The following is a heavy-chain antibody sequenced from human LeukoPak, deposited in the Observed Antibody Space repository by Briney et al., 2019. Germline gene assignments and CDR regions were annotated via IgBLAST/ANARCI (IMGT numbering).Heavy chain of an antibody. CDR3: AKDKTYDDFWSGHDAFDI. V-gene: IGHV3-23*01. D-gene: IGHD3-3*01. Sequence: GGSLRLSCAASGFTFTTYAMSWVRQAPGKGLEWVSVISRSGDSTYYADSVKGRFTISRDISKNTLYLQMKIRRAGDTAVYYCAKDKTYDDFWSGHDAFDIWGQGTMVTVSS. CDR1: GFTFTTYA. J-gene: IGHJ3*02. CDR2: ISRSGDST.